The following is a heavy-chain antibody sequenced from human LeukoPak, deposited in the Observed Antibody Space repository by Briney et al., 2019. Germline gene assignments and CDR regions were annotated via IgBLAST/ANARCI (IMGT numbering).Heavy chain of an antibody. J-gene: IGHJ4*02. CDR2: MSNSGSTI. Sequence: GGSLRLSCAASGFSFSDYYMSWIRQAPGKGLEWVSYMSNSGSTIYYADSVKGRFTISRDNTKNSLYLQMNSLRAEDTAVYYCASVLWFGGIFFDYWGQGTLVTVSS. D-gene: IGHD3-10*01. CDR3: ASVLWFGGIFFDY. V-gene: IGHV3-11*01. CDR1: GFSFSDYY.